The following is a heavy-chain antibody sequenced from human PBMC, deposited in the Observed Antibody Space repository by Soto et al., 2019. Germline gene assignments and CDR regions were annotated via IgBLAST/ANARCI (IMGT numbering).Heavy chain of an antibody. CDR1: GGTFSSYA. J-gene: IGHJ6*02. V-gene: IGHV1-69*13. CDR3: ARVGLDDFWSGPGDEYYYYGMDV. Sequence: GASVKVSCKASGGTFSSYAISWVRQAPGQGLEWMGGIIPIFGTANYAQKFQGRVTITADESTSTAYMELSSLRSEDTAVYYCARVGLDDFWSGPGDEYYYYGMDVWGQGTTVTVSS. CDR2: IIPIFGTA. D-gene: IGHD3-3*01.